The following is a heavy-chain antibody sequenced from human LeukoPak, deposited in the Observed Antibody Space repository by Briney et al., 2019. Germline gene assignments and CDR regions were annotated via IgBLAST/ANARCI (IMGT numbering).Heavy chain of an antibody. CDR1: GFTFSSYA. CDR2: ISGSGGST. J-gene: IGHJ3*02. Sequence: GGSLRLSCAASGFTFSSYAMSWVRQAPGKGLEWVSAISGSGGSTYYADSVKGRFTISRDNSKNTLYLQMNSLRAEDTAVYYCAKGPLRDCSSTSCYVLDLMGAFDIWGQGTMVTVSS. CDR3: AKGPLRDCSSTSCYVLDLMGAFDI. D-gene: IGHD2-2*01. V-gene: IGHV3-23*01.